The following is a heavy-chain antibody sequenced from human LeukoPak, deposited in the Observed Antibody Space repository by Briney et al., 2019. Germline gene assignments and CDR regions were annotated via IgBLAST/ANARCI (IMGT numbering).Heavy chain of an antibody. Sequence: PSQTLSLTCTVSGGSISSGGYYWSWIRQPPGKGLEWIGYIYHSGSTYYNPSLKSRVTISVDRSKNQFSLKLSSVTAADTAVYYCARMGDYNWFDPWGQGTLVTVSS. J-gene: IGHJ5*02. D-gene: IGHD3-3*01. CDR1: GGSISSGGYY. V-gene: IGHV4-30-2*01. CDR2: IYHSGST. CDR3: ARMGDYNWFDP.